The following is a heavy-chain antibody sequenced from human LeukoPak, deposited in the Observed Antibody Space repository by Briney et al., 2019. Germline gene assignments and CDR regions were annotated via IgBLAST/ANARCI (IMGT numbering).Heavy chain of an antibody. Sequence: PSETLSLTCTVSGGSISSYYWSWIRQPAGKGLEWIGYIYYSGSTKYNPSLKSRVTISVDTSKNQFSLKLSSVTAADTAVYYCARDSYYDSSGYHYGFDPWGQGTLVTVSS. V-gene: IGHV4-59*01. J-gene: IGHJ5*02. CDR3: ARDSYYDSSGYHYGFDP. CDR1: GGSISSYY. CDR2: IYYSGST. D-gene: IGHD3-22*01.